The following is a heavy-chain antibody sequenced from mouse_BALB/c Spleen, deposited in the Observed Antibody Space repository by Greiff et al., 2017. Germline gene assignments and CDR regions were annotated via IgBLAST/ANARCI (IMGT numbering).Heavy chain of an antibody. J-gene: IGHJ4*01. D-gene: IGHD1-1*01. CDR2: IYPGDGDT. V-gene: IGHV1-80*01. Sequence: VQLQQSGAELVRPGSSVKISCKASGYSFSSYWMNWVKQRPGQGLEWIGQIYPGDGDTNYNGKFKGKATLTADKYSSTALMQLSIITSEYSAFYFCARDYLGSSYGYAMDYWGQGTSVTVSS. CDR3: ARDYLGSSYGYAMDY. CDR1: GYSFSSYW.